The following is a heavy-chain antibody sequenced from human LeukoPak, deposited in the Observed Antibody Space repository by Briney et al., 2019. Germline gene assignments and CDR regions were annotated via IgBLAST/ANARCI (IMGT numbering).Heavy chain of an antibody. J-gene: IGHJ4*02. V-gene: IGHV4-34*01. CDR1: GGSFSGYY. CDR2: INHSGST. D-gene: IGHD4-17*01. Sequence: SETLSLTCAVYGGSFSGYYWSWIRQPPGKGLEWIGEINHSGSTNYNPSLKSRVTISVDTSKNQFSLKLSSVTAADTAVYYCVLFGDGGVEYGDVYWGQGTLVTVSS. CDR3: VLFGDGGVEYGDVY.